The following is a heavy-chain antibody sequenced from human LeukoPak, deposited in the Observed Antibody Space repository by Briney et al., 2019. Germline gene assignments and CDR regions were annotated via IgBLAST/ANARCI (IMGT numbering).Heavy chain of an antibody. V-gene: IGHV4-34*01. Sequence: PSETLSLTCAVYGGSFSGYYWSWIRQPPGKGLEWIGEINHSGSTNYNPSLKSRVTISVDTSKNQFSLKLSSVTAADTAVYSCARLPFWGFYYFDFWGQGTLVTVSS. CDR3: ARLPFWGFYYFDF. CDR1: GGSFSGYY. D-gene: IGHD7-27*01. J-gene: IGHJ4*02. CDR2: INHSGST.